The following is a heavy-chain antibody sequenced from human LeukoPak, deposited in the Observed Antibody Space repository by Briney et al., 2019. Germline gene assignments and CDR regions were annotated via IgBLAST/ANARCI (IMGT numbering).Heavy chain of an antibody. CDR2: IYYSGST. CDR1: GGSISSYY. D-gene: IGHD1-26*01. V-gene: IGHV4-59*06. J-gene: IGHJ4*02. CDR3: ATRIVGAAKLDY. Sequence: PSETLSLTCTVSGGSISSYYWSWIRQPPGKGLEWIGYIYYSGSTYYNPSLKSRVTISVDTSKNQFSLKLSSVTAADTAVYYCATRIVGAAKLDYWGQGTLVTVSS.